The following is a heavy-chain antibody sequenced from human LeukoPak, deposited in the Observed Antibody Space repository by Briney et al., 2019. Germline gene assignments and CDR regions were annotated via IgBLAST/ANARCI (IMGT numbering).Heavy chain of an antibody. J-gene: IGHJ4*02. D-gene: IGHD3-3*01. V-gene: IGHV1-2*02. CDR2: INPNSGGT. CDR1: GYTFTGYY. Sequence: ASVKVSCKASGYTFTGYYMHWVRQAPGQGLEWMGWINPNSGGTNYAQKFQGRVTMTRDTSISTAYMELSRLRSDDTAVYYCARVQTNNYDFWSGYLYYFDYWGQGTLVTVSS. CDR3: ARVQTNNYDFWSGYLYYFDY.